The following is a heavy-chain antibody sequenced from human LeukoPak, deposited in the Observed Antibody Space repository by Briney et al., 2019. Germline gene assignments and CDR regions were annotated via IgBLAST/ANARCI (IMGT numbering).Heavy chain of an antibody. CDR2: ISAYNGNT. CDR1: GYTFTSYG. CDR3: VWQQLATDAFDI. Sequence: SVKVSCKASGYTFTSYGISWVRQAPGQGLEWMGWISAYNGNTNYAQKLQGRVTMTTDTSTSTAYMELRSLRSDDTAVYYCVWQQLATDAFDIWGQGTMVTVSS. J-gene: IGHJ3*02. V-gene: IGHV1-18*01. D-gene: IGHD6-13*01.